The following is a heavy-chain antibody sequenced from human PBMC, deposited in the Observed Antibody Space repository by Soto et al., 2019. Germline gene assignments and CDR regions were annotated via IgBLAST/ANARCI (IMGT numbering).Heavy chain of an antibody. D-gene: IGHD4-17*01. CDR3: SRGEGTTVVTDSGY. CDR2: ISSSSSYI. J-gene: IGHJ4*02. CDR1: GFTFSSYS. V-gene: IGHV3-21*01. Sequence: EVQLVESGGGLVKPGGSLRLSCAASGFTFSSYSMNWVRQAPGKGLEWVSSISSSSSYIYYADSVKGRFTISRDNANNLPILQIDSIRAEDTAVYYCSRGEGTTVVTDSGYWGQGTLVTVSS.